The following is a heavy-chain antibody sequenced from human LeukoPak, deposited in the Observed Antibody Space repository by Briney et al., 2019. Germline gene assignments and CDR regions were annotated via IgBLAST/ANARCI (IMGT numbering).Heavy chain of an antibody. D-gene: IGHD3-22*01. CDR1: GGSISSYY. CDR3: ARGDYYDSSGYYPYDAFDI. J-gene: IGHJ3*02. Sequence: SETLSLTCSVSGGSISSYYWNWIRQPPGKGLEYIGYIYYSGSTNYNPSLMSRVAISVDTSKNQFSLKLYSVTAADTAVYYCARGDYYDSSGYYPYDAFDIWGQGTMVTVSS. V-gene: IGHV4-59*01. CDR2: IYYSGST.